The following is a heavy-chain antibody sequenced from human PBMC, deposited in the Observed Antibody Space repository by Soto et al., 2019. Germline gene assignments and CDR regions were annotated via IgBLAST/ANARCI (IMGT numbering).Heavy chain of an antibody. D-gene: IGHD3-10*01. CDR2: IDQGGGEK. J-gene: IGHJ5*02. Sequence: EVQLVESGGALVQPGGSLRLSCAASGFTFTNYWMAWVRQAPGKGLEWVAHIDQGGGEKYYVDSVKGRFTISRDNAKNSLYLQMNSLRAEDPALYYCARGGNWFDPWGQGTLVTVSS. V-gene: IGHV3-7*05. CDR1: GFTFTNYW. CDR3: ARGGNWFDP.